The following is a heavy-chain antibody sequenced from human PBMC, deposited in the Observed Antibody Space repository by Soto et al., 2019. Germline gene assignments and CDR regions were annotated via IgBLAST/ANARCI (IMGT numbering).Heavy chain of an antibody. CDR1: GGSISSSSDY. V-gene: IGHV4-39*01. CDR2: IYYSGST. CDR3: ARLSGRIAARWWFDP. J-gene: IGHJ5*02. D-gene: IGHD6-6*01. Sequence: KHSGSLSITCTVSGGSISSSSDYWGWIRQPPGKGLEWIGSIYYSGSTYYNPSLKSRVTISVDTSKNQFSLKLSSVTAADTAVYYCARLSGRIAARWWFDPWGQGTLVTVSS.